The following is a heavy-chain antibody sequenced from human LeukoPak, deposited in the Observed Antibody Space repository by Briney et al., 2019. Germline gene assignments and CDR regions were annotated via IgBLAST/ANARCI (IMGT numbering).Heavy chain of an antibody. CDR2: INHSGST. Sequence: SETLSLTCAVYGGSFSGYYWSWIRQPPGKGLEWIGEINHSGSTNYNPSLKSRVTISVDTSKNQFSLKLSSVTAADTAVYYCASPIAAAGDHWGQGTLVTVSS. J-gene: IGHJ4*02. CDR3: ASPIAAAGDH. D-gene: IGHD6-13*01. CDR1: GGSFSGYY. V-gene: IGHV4-34*01.